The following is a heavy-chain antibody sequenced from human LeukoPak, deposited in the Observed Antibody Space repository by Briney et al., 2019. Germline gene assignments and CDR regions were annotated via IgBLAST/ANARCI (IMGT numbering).Heavy chain of an antibody. V-gene: IGHV4-30-2*03. D-gene: IGHD6-13*01. Sequence: PSQTLSLTCAVSGGSISSGGYSWSWIRQPPGKGLEWIGYIYHSGSTYYNPSLKSRVTISVDTSKNQFSLKLGSVTAADTAVYYCARLSGAAAGTIDYWGQGTLVTVSS. CDR3: ARLSGAAAGTIDY. CDR2: IYHSGST. CDR1: GGSISSGGYS. J-gene: IGHJ4*02.